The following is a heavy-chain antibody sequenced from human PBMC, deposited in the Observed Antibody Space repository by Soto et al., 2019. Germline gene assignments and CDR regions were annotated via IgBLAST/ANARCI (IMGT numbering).Heavy chain of an antibody. CDR2: IYYSGRT. CDR3: PRAPGGAVAGIFDY. V-gene: IGHV4-59*01. CDR1: GGSISSYY. D-gene: IGHD6-19*01. J-gene: IGHJ4*02. Sequence: ETLSLTCTVSGGSISSYYWSWIRQPPGKGLEWIGYIYYSGRTNYNPSPKSRVTISVDTSKNQFSLKLSSVTAADTAVYYCPRAPGGAVAGIFDYWGQGTLVTVSS.